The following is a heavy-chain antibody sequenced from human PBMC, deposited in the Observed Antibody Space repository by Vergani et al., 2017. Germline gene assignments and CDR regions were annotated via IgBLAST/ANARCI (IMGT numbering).Heavy chain of an antibody. J-gene: IGHJ4*02. CDR3: AGDSYGIQGKYYFDY. D-gene: IGHD5-18*01. CDR1: GGTFSSYA. V-gene: IGHV1-69*01. Sequence: QVQLVQSGAEVKKPGSSVKVSCKASGGTFSSYAISWVRQAPGQGLEWMGGIIPIFGTANYAQKFQGRVTITADESTSTAYMELSSLRSEDTTVYYCAGDSYGIQGKYYFDYWREGSLVTVSS. CDR2: IIPIFGTA.